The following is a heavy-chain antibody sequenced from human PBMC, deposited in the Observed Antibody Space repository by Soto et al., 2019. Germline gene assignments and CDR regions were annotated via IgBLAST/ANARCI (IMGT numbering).Heavy chain of an antibody. Sequence: GASVKVSCKASGGTFSSYTISWVRQAPGQGLEWMGRIIPILGIANYAQKFQGRVTITADKSTSTAYMELSSLRSEDTAVYYCARDGKNGDYGGNDYWGQGTLVTVSS. V-gene: IGHV1-69*04. CDR2: IIPILGIA. CDR3: ARDGKNGDYGGNDY. D-gene: IGHD4-17*01. J-gene: IGHJ4*02. CDR1: GGTFSSYT.